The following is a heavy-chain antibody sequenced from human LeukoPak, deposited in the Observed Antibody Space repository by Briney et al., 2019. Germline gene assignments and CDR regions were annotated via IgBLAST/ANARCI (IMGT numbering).Heavy chain of an antibody. Sequence: TSQTLSLTCAVSGGSISSGGYSWSWIRQPPGKGLERIGYIYHSGSNYYNPSLKSRVTISVDRSKNQFSLKLSSVTAADTAVYYCARDDSSGYYGLDYWGQGTLVTVSS. CDR1: GGSISSGGYS. CDR3: ARDDSSGYYGLDY. CDR2: IYHSGSN. D-gene: IGHD3-22*01. V-gene: IGHV4-30-2*01. J-gene: IGHJ4*02.